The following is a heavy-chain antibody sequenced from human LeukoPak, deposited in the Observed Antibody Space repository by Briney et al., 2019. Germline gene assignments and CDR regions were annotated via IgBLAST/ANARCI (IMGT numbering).Heavy chain of an antibody. V-gene: IGHV3-23*01. CDR1: GFTFSSYA. J-gene: IGHJ4*02. CDR3: AKDVSVGATTLYYFDY. D-gene: IGHD1-26*01. CDR2: ISGSGGST. Sequence: PGGSLRLSCAASGFTFSSYAMSWVRQAPGKGLEWVSAISGSGGSTYYADSVKGRFTISRDNSKNTLYLQMNSLRAEDTAVYYCAKDVSVGATTLYYFDYWGQGTLVTVSS.